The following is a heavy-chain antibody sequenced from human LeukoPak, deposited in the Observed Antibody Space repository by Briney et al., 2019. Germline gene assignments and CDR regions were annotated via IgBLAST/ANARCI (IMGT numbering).Heavy chain of an antibody. Sequence: GGSLRLSCAASGFTFRTFAMHWVRQAPGKGLEWVSAISGSGGSTYYADSVKGRFTISRDNSKNTLYLQMNSLRAEDTAVYYCAKDSDYDFWSGYYAVFDYWGQGTLVTVSS. V-gene: IGHV3-23*01. CDR1: GFTFRTFA. D-gene: IGHD3-3*01. CDR3: AKDSDYDFWSGYYAVFDY. J-gene: IGHJ4*02. CDR2: ISGSGGST.